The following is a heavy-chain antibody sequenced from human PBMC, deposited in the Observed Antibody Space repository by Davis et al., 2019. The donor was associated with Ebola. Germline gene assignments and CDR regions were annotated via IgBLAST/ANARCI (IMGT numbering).Heavy chain of an antibody. J-gene: IGHJ5*02. CDR2: ISAYNGNT. CDR3: ARKRGTTVTTDNWFDP. CDR1: GYTFTSYA. D-gene: IGHD4-17*01. Sequence: ASVKVSCKASGYTFTSYAMHWVRQAPGQGLEWMGWISAYNGNTNYAQKLQGRVTMTTDTSTSTAYMELRSLRSEDTAVYYCARKRGTTVTTDNWFDPWGQGTLVTVSS. V-gene: IGHV1-18*01.